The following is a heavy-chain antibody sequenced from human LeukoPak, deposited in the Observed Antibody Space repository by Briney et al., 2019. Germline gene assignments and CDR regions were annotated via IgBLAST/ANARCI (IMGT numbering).Heavy chain of an antibody. D-gene: IGHD3-16*01. CDR2: IIPIFGTA. CDR3: ARAAFSPPYYYMDV. Sequence: ASVKVPCKASGGTFSSYAISWVRQAPGQGLEWMGGIIPIFGTANYAQKFQGRVTITTDESTSTAYMELSSLRSEDTAVYYCARAAFSPPYYYMDVWGKGTTVTVPS. J-gene: IGHJ6*03. V-gene: IGHV1-69*05. CDR1: GGTFSSYA.